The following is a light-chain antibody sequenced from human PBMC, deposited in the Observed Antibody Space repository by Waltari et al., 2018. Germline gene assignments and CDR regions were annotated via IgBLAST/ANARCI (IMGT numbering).Light chain of an antibody. CDR2: WAS. CDR1: QSVVFSSNNKNY. CDR3: QQCYTFPYT. J-gene: IGKJ2*01. Sequence: DIVLTQSPDSLAVSLGERPTINCKSSQSVVFSSNNKNYLAWYQQKPGQPPKLLITWASTRESGVPDRFSGSGSETDFTLTISSLRAEDVAVYYCQQCYTFPYTFGQGTKLEIK. V-gene: IGKV4-1*01.